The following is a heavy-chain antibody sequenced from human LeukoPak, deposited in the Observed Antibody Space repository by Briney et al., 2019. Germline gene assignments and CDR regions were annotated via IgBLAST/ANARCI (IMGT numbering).Heavy chain of an antibody. CDR3: ATDLLLWFGEPNDY. CDR1: GYTFTTYY. V-gene: IGHV1-46*01. J-gene: IGHJ4*02. D-gene: IGHD3-10*01. CDR2: INPSGGST. Sequence: ASVKVSCKASGYTFTTYYMHWVRQAPGQGLEWMGIINPSGGSTSYAQKFQGRVTMTEDTSTDTAYMELSSLRSEDTAVYYCATDLLLWFGEPNDYWGQGTLVTVSS.